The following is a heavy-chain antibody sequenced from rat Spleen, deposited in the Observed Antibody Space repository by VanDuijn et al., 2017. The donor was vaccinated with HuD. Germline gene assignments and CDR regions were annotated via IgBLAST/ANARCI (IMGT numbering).Heavy chain of an antibody. V-gene: IGHV5-31*01. CDR3: VRQDTSGYSNWFTY. Sequence: EVQLVESGGGRVQPGRSLKLSCVASGITFNNYWMTWIRQAPGKGLEWVASITNTGGSTYYLDSVKGRFTISRDNAKSTLYLQMDSLRSEDTATYYCVRQDTSGYSNWFTYWGQGTLVTVSS. J-gene: IGHJ3*01. D-gene: IGHD4-3*01. CDR1: GITFNNYW. CDR2: ITNTGGST.